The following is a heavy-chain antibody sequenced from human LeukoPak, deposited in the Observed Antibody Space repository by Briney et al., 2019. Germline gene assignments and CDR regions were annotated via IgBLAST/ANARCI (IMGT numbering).Heavy chain of an antibody. J-gene: IGHJ4*02. Sequence: GGSLRLSCAASGFTFSSYAMSWVRQAPGKGLEWVGRIKSKTDGGTTDYAAPVKGRFTISRDDSKNTLYLQMNSLKTEDTAVYYCTTGGSGWSDNDYWGQGTLVTVSS. CDR1: GFTFSSYA. D-gene: IGHD6-19*01. CDR2: IKSKTDGGTT. CDR3: TTGGSGWSDNDY. V-gene: IGHV3-15*01.